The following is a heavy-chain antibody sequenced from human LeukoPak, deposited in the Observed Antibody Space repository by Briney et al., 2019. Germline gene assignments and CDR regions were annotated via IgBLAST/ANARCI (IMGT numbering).Heavy chain of an antibody. CDR3: ARSPTTVTPGFDY. D-gene: IGHD4-11*01. J-gene: IGHJ4*02. CDR2: MNPNSGNT. V-gene: IGHV1-8*03. CDR1: GYTFTSYD. Sequence: ASVKVSCKASGYTFTSYDINRVRQATGKGLEWMGWMNPNSGNTGYAQKFQGRVTITRNTSISTAYMELSSLRSEDTAVYYCARSPTTVTPGFDYWGQGTLVTVSS.